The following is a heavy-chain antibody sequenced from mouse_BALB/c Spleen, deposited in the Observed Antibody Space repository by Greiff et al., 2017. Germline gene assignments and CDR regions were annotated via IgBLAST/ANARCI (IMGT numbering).Heavy chain of an antibody. CDR3: ARQGNYYYFDC. CDR1: GFTFSSYG. V-gene: IGHV5-6*01. D-gene: IGHD1-1*01. CDR2: ISSGGSYT. Sequence: EVQVVESGGDLVKPGGSLKLSCAASGFTFSSYGMSWVRQTPDKRLEWVATISSGGSYTYYPDSVKGRFTISRDDAKNTLYLQMSSLKSEDTAMYYSARQGNYYYFDCGDQGTTLTVSS. J-gene: IGHJ2*01.